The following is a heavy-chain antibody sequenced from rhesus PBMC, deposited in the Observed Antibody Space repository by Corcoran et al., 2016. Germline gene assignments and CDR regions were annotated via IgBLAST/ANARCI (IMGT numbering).Heavy chain of an antibody. J-gene: IGHJ4*01. CDR2: IDPSDSAI. D-gene: IGHD6-25*01. CDR1: GYSFTSYW. V-gene: IGHV5-20*01. Sequence: EVQLVQSGAEVKRPGESLKLSCRTSGYSFTSYWLSWVRQMPGKCLELMGAIDPSDSAIRYNPPLQGQGTISDEKSITTAYLQWSRLKASDTATYYCAKGMGLAAAGPLDYWGQGVLVTVSS. CDR3: AKGMGLAAAGPLDY.